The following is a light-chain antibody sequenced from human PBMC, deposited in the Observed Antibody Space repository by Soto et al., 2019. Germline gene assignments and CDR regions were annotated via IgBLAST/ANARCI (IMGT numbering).Light chain of an antibody. Sequence: EIVMTQSPATLSVSPGERATLSCRASQSVSSNLAWYQHKPGQAPRLLIFGASTRATGIPARFSGSGSGTEFTLTISSLQSEDFALYYCQQYNNWPPITFGGGTKVEIK. CDR1: QSVSSN. V-gene: IGKV3-15*01. CDR2: GAS. J-gene: IGKJ4*01. CDR3: QQYNNWPPIT.